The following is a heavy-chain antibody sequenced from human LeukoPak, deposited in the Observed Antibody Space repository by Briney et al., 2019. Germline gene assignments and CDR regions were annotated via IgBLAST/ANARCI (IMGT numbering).Heavy chain of an antibody. CDR1: GGSFSGYY. V-gene: IGHV4-34*01. J-gene: IGHJ4*02. Sequence: SETLSLTCAVYGGSFSGYYWSWIRQPPGKGLEWIGSIYHSGSTYYNPSLKSRVTISVDTSKNQFSLKLSSVTAADTAVYYCAWTGIAVAGPGGYFDYWGQGTLVTVSS. CDR2: IYHSGST. D-gene: IGHD6-19*01. CDR3: AWTGIAVAGPGGYFDY.